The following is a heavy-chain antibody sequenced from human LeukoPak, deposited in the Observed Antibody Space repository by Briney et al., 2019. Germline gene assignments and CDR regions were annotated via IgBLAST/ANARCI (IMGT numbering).Heavy chain of an antibody. CDR1: GGSISRYY. CDR3: ARGQVAGTDY. J-gene: IGHJ4*02. CDR2: INHSGST. D-gene: IGHD2-15*01. V-gene: IGHV4-34*01. Sequence: PSETLSLTCTVSGGSISRYYWSWIRQPPGKGLEWIGEINHSGSTNYNPSLKSRVTISVDTSKNQFSLKLSSVTAADTAVYYCARGQVAGTDYWGQGTLVTVSS.